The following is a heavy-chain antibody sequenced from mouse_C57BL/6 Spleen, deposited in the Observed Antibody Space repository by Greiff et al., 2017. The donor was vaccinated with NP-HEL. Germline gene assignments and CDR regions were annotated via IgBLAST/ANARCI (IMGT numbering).Heavy chain of an antibody. V-gene: IGHV1-64*01. Sequence: QVQLQQPGAELVKPGASVKLSCKASGYTFTSYWMHWVKQRPGQGLEWIGMIHPNSGSTNYNEKFKSKATLTVDKSSSTAYMQLSSLTSEDSAVYYCARQRNWDAYYFDYWGQGTTLTVSS. CDR2: IHPNSGST. CDR3: ARQRNWDAYYFDY. J-gene: IGHJ2*01. CDR1: GYTFTSYW. D-gene: IGHD4-1*01.